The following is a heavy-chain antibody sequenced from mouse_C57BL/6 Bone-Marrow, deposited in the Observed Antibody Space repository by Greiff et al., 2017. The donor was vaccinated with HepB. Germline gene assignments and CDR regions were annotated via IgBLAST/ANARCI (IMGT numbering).Heavy chain of an antibody. CDR2: ISYDGSN. CDR3: ARGEIYYDYDFDY. Sequence: ESGPGLVKPSQSLSLTCSVTGYSITSGYYWNWIRQFPGNKLEWMGYISYDGSNNYNPSLKNRISITRDTSKNQFFLKLNSVTTEDTATYYCARGEIYYDYDFDYWGQGTTLTVSS. J-gene: IGHJ2*01. D-gene: IGHD2-4*01. V-gene: IGHV3-6*01. CDR1: GYSITSGYY.